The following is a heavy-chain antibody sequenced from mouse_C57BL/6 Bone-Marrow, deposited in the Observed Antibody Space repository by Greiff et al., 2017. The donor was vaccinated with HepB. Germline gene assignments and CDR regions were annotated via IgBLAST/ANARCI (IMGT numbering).Heavy chain of an antibody. Sequence: VQLQHPGAELVKPGASVKLSCKASGYTFTSYWMHWVKQRPGRGLEWIGRIDPNSGGTKYNEKFKSKATLTVDKPSSTAYMQLSSLTSEDSAVYYCARGVYYGYEGYFDYWGQGTTLTVSS. CDR3: ARGVYYGYEGYFDY. CDR1: GYTFTSYW. CDR2: IDPNSGGT. V-gene: IGHV1-72*01. J-gene: IGHJ2*01. D-gene: IGHD2-2*01.